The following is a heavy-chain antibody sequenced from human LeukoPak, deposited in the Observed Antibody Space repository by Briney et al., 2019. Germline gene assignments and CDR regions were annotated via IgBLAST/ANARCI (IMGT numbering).Heavy chain of an antibody. V-gene: IGHV3-23*01. CDR1: GFTFSSYA. J-gene: IGHJ2*01. D-gene: IGHD7-27*01. CDR2: ISGSGGST. Sequence: GGSLRLSCAASGFTFSSYAMNWVRQAPGKGLEWVSAISGSGGSTYYADSVKGRFTISRDNSKNTLYLQMNSLRADDRALYYCAKGTGGYWYFDLWGRGTLVTVSS. CDR3: AKGTGGYWYFDL.